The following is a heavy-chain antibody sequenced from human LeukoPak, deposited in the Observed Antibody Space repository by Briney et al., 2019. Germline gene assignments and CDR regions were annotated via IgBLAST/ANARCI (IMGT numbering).Heavy chain of an antibody. CDR2: INPNSGGT. Sequence: ASVKVSCKASGYTFTGYYMHWVRQAPGQGLEWMVCINPNSGGTNYAQKFQGRVTMTRDTSTSTVYMELSTLRSEDTAVYYCARDRPYSGSGSSPPQRHFDYWGQGTLVTVSS. V-gene: IGHV1-2*02. J-gene: IGHJ4*02. CDR3: ARDRPYSGSGSSPPQRHFDY. CDR1: GYTFTGYY. D-gene: IGHD3-10*01.